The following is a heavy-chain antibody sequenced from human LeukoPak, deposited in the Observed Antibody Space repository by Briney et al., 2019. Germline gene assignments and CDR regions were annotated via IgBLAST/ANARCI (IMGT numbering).Heavy chain of an antibody. CDR3: AKARDSSGLFDY. CDR1: GFTFSTFP. D-gene: IGHD3-22*01. CDR2: ISGSGGST. V-gene: IGHV3-23*01. Sequence: GGSLRLSCAASGFTFSTFPMSWVRQAPGKGLEWVSAISGSGGSTYYADSVKGRFTISRDNSKNTLYVQMNSLRAEDTAVYYCAKARDSSGLFDYWGQGTLGTVSS. J-gene: IGHJ4*02.